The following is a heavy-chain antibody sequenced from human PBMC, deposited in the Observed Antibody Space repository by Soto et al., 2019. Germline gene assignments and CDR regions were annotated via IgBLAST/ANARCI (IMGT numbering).Heavy chain of an antibody. CDR2: AYYGGST. V-gene: IGHV4-59*01. CDR1: GVSISRYY. J-gene: IGHJ5*02. CDR3: ARDRSTYGGGGTGEVKENWFDP. Sequence: SETLSLTCIVSGVSISRYYWSWIRQPPGKGLEWIGYAYYGGSTGYSPSLKSRVTMAVDTSKNQVSLELNSVTAADTAVYYCARDRSTYGGGGTGEVKENWFDPWGQGILVTVSS. D-gene: IGHD2-8*01.